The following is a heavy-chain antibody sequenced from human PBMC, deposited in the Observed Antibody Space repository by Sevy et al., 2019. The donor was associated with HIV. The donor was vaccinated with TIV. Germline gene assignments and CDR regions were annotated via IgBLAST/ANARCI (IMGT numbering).Heavy chain of an antibody. J-gene: IGHJ1*01. CDR3: AKGAITMVRGVIAPEYFRH. CDR2: ISGSGGST. V-gene: IGHV3-23*01. CDR1: GFTFSSYA. D-gene: IGHD3-10*01. Sequence: GESLKISCAASGFTFSSYAMSWVRQAPGKGLEWVSAISGSGGSTYYADSVKGRFTISRDNSKNTLYLQMNSLRAEDTAVYYCAKGAITMVRGVIAPEYFRHWGQGTLVTVSS.